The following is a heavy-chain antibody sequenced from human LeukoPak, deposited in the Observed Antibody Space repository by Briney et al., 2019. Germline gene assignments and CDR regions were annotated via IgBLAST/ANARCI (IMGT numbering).Heavy chain of an antibody. J-gene: IGHJ5*02. Sequence: GASVKVTCKASGYTFTNYDINWVRQATGQRLEWMGWMNPNSGNTGYAKKFQGRVTMTRNTSMSTAYMELSSLRSEDSAVYYCARGPGNNTGWSAGMPKGWFDPWGQGTLVTVSS. CDR1: GYTFTNYD. V-gene: IGHV1-8*01. CDR2: MNPNSGNT. CDR3: ARGPGNNTGWSAGMPKGWFDP. D-gene: IGHD6-19*01.